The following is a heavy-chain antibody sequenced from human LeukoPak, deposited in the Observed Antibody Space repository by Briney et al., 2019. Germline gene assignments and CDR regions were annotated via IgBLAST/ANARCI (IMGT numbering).Heavy chain of an antibody. CDR2: IYHSGST. D-gene: IGHD3-10*01. Sequence: SETLSLTCAVSSDSISSSNWWSWVRQPPGKGLEWIGEIYHSGSTNYNPSLKSRVTISVDKSKNQFSLKLSSVTAADTAVYYCARTYGSGTPRYYGMDVWGQGTTVTVSS. V-gene: IGHV4-4*02. CDR3: ARTYGSGTPRYYGMDV. CDR1: SDSISSSNW. J-gene: IGHJ6*02.